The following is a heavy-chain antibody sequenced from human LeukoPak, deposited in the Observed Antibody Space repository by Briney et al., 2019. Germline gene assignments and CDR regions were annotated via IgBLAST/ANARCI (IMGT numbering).Heavy chain of an antibody. CDR2: ISGNGGSI. V-gene: IGHV3-64D*06. CDR3: SGGVS. Sequence: GGSLRLSCSPSGFTFSIYTMYWVRQPPGKGLQYVSGISGNGGSIYYADSVKGRFIISRDNSKNTLYLQMSSLRDEDTAVYYCSGGVSWGQGTLVTVSS. CDR1: GFTFSIYT. D-gene: IGHD3-10*01. J-gene: IGHJ5*02.